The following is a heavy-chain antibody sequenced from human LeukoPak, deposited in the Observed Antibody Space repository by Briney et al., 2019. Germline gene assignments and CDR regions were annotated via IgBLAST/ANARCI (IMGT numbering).Heavy chain of an antibody. D-gene: IGHD4-17*01. J-gene: IGHJ4*02. V-gene: IGHV3-48*04. CDR2: IGSSSSTI. Sequence: GGSLRLSCAASGFTFCSYSMNWVRQAPGKGLEWLSYIGSSSSTISYAASVRGRFTISRDNAKNSLYLQMNSLRAEDTAVYYCARQVDYGDYLDYWGQGTLVSVSS. CDR3: ARQVDYGDYLDY. CDR1: GFTFCSYS.